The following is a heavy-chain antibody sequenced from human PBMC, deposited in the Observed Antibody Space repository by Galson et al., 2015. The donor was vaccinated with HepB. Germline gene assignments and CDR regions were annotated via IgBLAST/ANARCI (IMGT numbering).Heavy chain of an antibody. CDR2: IYPGDLNI. D-gene: IGHD6-19*01. Sequence: QSGAEVKKPGESLKISCKTSGYSFSKYWIVWVRQMAGKGLESMGIIYPGDLNIKYSPTFEGRVIISADKSTDTAYVEWTSLKTSDSAMYYCARQGGSSGKLDLWGLGTLATVS. V-gene: IGHV5-51*01. J-gene: IGHJ4*02. CDR1: GYSFSKYW. CDR3: ARQGGSSGKLDL.